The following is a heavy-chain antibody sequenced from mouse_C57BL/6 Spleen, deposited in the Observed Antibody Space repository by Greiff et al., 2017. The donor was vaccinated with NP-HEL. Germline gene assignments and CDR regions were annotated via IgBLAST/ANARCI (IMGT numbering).Heavy chain of an antibody. D-gene: IGHD1-1*01. CDR1: GYAFTNYL. CDR3: ARGGYYYGSSYRWYFDV. Sequence: QVQLQQSGAELVRPGTSVKVSCKASGYAFTNYLIEWVKQRPGQGLEWIGVINPGSGGTNYNEKFKGKATLTTDKSSSTAYMQLIRLTSEDSAVYFCARGGYYYGSSYRWYFDVWGTGTTVTVSS. CDR2: INPGSGGT. V-gene: IGHV1-54*01. J-gene: IGHJ1*03.